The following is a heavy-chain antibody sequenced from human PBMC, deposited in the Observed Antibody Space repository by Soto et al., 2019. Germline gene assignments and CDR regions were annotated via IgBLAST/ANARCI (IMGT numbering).Heavy chain of an antibody. CDR2: IIPIFGTA. CDR3: ARTAVADNYFDY. J-gene: IGHJ4*02. CDR1: GGTFSSYA. D-gene: IGHD6-19*01. Sequence: VASVKVSCKASGGTFSSYAISWVRQAPGQGLEWMGGIIPIFGTANYAQKFQGRVTITADESTSTAYMELSSLRSEDTAVYYCARTAVADNYFDYWGQGTLVTVSS. V-gene: IGHV1-69*13.